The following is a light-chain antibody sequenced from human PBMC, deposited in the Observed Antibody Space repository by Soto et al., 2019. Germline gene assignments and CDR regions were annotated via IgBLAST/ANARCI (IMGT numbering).Light chain of an antibody. CDR2: DVS. CDR3: NSWTSSGTYV. Sequence: QSALTQPASVSGSAGESITISCTGSSSDVGGYNYVSWYQHLPGKAPELMIYDVSNRPSGVSNRFSGSKSGNTASLTISGLQAEDEADYYCNSWTSSGTYVLGTGSKLTGL. V-gene: IGLV2-14*03. CDR1: SSDVGGYNY. J-gene: IGLJ1*01.